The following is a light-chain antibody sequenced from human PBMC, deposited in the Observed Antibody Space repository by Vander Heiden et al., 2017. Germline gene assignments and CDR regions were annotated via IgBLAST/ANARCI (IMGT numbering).Light chain of an antibody. CDR1: QNISSY. CDR2: AAS. CDR3: QQSDSKPTWT. Sequence: DIQMTQSPSSLSASVGDRVTITCRASQNISSYLNWYQQKPGKAPKLLIYAASSLQSGVPSRFSGSGYGKDFTLTISSRQQEDFATYYCQQSDSKPTWTFGQGTKVEIK. V-gene: IGKV1-39*01. J-gene: IGKJ1*01.